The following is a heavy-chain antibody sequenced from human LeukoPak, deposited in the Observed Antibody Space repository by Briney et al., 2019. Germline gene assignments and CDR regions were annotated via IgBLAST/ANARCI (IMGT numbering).Heavy chain of an antibody. Sequence: GGSLRLSCAASGFTVSSNYMSWVRQAPGKGLEWVSVIYSGGSTYYADSVKGRFTISRDNSKNTLYLQMNSLRAEDTAVYYCARGGSGYSYAGRFDYWGQGTLVTVSS. CDR1: GFTVSSNY. J-gene: IGHJ4*02. D-gene: IGHD5-18*01. CDR3: ARGGSGYSYAGRFDY. CDR2: IYSGGST. V-gene: IGHV3-53*01.